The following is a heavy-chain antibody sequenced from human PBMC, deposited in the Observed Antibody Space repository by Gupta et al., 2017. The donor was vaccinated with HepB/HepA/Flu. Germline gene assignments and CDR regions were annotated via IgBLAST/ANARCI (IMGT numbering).Heavy chain of an antibody. J-gene: IGHJ6*02. Sequence: QVQLVESGGDVVQPGRSLRLSCAASGFTFSSYGMHWVRQAPGKGLEWVAVISYDGSNKYYADSVKGRFTISRDNSKNTLYLQMNSLRAEDTAVYYCAVLPTLRYFDWLLDYYGMDVWGQGTTVTVSS. V-gene: IGHV3-30*03. CDR3: AVLPTLRYFDWLLDYYGMDV. CDR2: ISYDGSNK. CDR1: GFTFSSYG. D-gene: IGHD3-9*01.